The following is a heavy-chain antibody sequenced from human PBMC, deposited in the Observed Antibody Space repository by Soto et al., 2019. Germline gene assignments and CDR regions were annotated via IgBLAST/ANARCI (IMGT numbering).Heavy chain of an antibody. J-gene: IGHJ3*02. Sequence: GGSLRLSCAASGFTFSSYSMNWVRQAPGKGLEWVSYISSSSSTIYYADSVKGRFTISRDNAKNSLYLQMNSLRAEDTAVYYWASWGFYYGSGSYYKVAFDIWGQGTMVTVSS. CDR3: ASWGFYYGSGSYYKVAFDI. D-gene: IGHD3-10*01. CDR1: GFTFSSYS. V-gene: IGHV3-48*01. CDR2: ISSSSSTI.